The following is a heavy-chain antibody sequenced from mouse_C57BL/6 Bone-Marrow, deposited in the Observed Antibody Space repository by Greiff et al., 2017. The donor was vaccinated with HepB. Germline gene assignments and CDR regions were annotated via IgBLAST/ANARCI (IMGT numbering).Heavy chain of an antibody. CDR1: GYTFTSYG. CDR3: ARYGYCY. V-gene: IGHV1-81*01. D-gene: IGHD2-3*01. CDR2: IYPRSGNT. Sequence: QVQLKESGAELARPGASVKLSCKASGYTFTSYGISWVKQRTGQGLEWIGEIYPRSGNTYYNEKFKGKATLTADKSSSTAYMELRRLTSEDSAVYFCARYGYCYWGQGTTLTVSS. J-gene: IGHJ2*01.